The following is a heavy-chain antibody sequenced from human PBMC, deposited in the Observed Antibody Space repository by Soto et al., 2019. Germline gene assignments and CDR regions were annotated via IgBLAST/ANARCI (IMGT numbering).Heavy chain of an antibody. J-gene: IGHJ6*02. V-gene: IGHV1-46*01. CDR2: INPNSTSA. CDR3: ARDRDFWTGYEYYFYAMDV. CDR1: GYSFTSYY. Sequence: QVQLVQSGSEVKKPGASVKVSCKASGYSFTSYYLHWVRQAPGQGLEWMGIINPNSTSASYAQKFQGCVTMTRDTSTSTVYMELSTLGSEDTAVYYCARDRDFWTGYEYYFYAMDVWGQGTTVTVSS. D-gene: IGHD3-3*01.